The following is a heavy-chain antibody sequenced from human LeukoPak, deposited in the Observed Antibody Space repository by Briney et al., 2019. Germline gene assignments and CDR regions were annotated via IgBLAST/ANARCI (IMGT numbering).Heavy chain of an antibody. CDR2: IYHSGSP. Sequence: SETLSLTCSVSGGSISSYYWSWIRHPPDKGLEWIAYIYHSGSPNYNPSPKSRVTISVDMSKNQFSLKLSSVTAADTAVYYCTRAPRGVSCSSTNCHAAAGWFDSWGRGTLVTVSS. CDR1: GGSISSYY. J-gene: IGHJ5*01. D-gene: IGHD2-2*01. V-gene: IGHV4-59*01. CDR3: TRAPRGVSCSSTNCHAAAGWFDS.